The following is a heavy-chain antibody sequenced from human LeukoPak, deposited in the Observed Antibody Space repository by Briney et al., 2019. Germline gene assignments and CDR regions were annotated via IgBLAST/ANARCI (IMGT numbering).Heavy chain of an antibody. J-gene: IGHJ5*02. Sequence: GGSLRLSCTASGFTFADHAMSWVRQAPGKGLEWVGFIRSNTAYGGTTEYAASVQGRFTISRDDSKSIAYLQMNSLKTEDTAVYYCSRLWVGAYLWGQGTLVTVSS. CDR2: IRSNTAYGGTT. D-gene: IGHD3-10*01. CDR3: SRLWVGAYL. CDR1: GFTFADHA. V-gene: IGHV3-49*04.